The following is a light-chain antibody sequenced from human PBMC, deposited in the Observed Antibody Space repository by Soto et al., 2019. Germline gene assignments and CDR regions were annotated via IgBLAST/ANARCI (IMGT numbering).Light chain of an antibody. J-gene: IGKJ1*01. CDR3: QQYNSYPWT. CDR1: QSISSW. V-gene: IGKV1-5*01. CDR2: DAS. Sequence: DIQITQSPSTLSSSVLERFTITCRASQSISSWLTWYQQKPGKAPKLLIYDASSLESGVPPRFSGSGSGTEFTLTISSLQPDDFATYYCQQYNSYPWTFGQGTKVDIK.